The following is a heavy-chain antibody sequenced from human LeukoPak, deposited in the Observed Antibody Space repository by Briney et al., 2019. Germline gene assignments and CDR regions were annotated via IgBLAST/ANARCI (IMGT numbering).Heavy chain of an antibody. D-gene: IGHD1-14*01. CDR2: IKSKTDGGTT. CDR3: TTDVSAGRKARAKVRNNDY. Sequence: GGSLRLSCAASGFTFSNAWTSWVRQAPGKGLEWVGRIKSKTDGGTTDYAAPVKGRFTISRDDSKNTLYLQMNSLKTEDTAVYYCTTDVSAGRKARAKVRNNDYWGQGTLVTVSS. CDR1: GFTFSNAW. J-gene: IGHJ4*02. V-gene: IGHV3-15*01.